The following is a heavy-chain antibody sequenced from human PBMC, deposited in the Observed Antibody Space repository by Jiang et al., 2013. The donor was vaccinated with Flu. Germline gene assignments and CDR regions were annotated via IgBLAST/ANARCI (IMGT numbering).Heavy chain of an antibody. V-gene: IGHV1-46*01. D-gene: IGHD6-19*01. CDR3: ARDSRSSGWVQVIPEYFQH. CDR1: GYTFTSYY. CDR2: INPSGGST. J-gene: IGHJ1*01. Sequence: GAEVKKPGASVKVSCKASGYTFTSYYMHWVRQAPGQGLEWMGIINPSGGSTSYAQKFQGRVTMTRDTSTSTVYMELSSLRSEDTAVYYCARDSRSSGWVQVIPEYFQHWGQGTLVTVSS.